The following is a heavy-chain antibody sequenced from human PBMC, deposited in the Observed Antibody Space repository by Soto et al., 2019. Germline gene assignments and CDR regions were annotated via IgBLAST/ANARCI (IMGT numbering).Heavy chain of an antibody. J-gene: IGHJ4*02. V-gene: IGHV3-30-3*01. Sequence: GGSLRLSCAASGFTFSSYAMHWVRQAPGKGLEWVAVISYDGSNKYYADSVKGRFTISRDNSKNTLYLQMYSLRAEDTAVYYCAKEWGIAAAGNFDYWGQGTLVTVSS. CDR1: GFTFSSYA. CDR2: ISYDGSNK. D-gene: IGHD6-13*01. CDR3: AKEWGIAAAGNFDY.